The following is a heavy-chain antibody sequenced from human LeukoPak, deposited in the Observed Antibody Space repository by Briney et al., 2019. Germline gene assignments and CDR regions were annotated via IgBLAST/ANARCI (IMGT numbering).Heavy chain of an antibody. J-gene: IGHJ4*02. Sequence: SETLSLTCTVSGGSISSYYWSWIRQPPGKGLEWIGYIYYSGSTNYNPSLKSRVTISVDTSKNQFSLKLSSVTAADTAVYYCAREGIVGAPWDYWGQGTLVTVSS. CDR3: AREGIVGAPWDY. CDR2: IYYSGST. V-gene: IGHV4-59*12. D-gene: IGHD1-26*01. CDR1: GGSISSYY.